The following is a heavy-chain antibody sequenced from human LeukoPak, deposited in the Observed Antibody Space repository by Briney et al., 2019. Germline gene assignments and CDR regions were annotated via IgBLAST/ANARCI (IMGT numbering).Heavy chain of an antibody. CDR3: AREKKDSWNNRRFDP. J-gene: IGHJ5*02. Sequence: GASVKVSCMASGYTFTNYAINCVRQAPGQGLGWMGWISTDNANTIYAQKFRGRVTMTTDTSTSTAYMELGSLISDDTAFYYCAREKKDSWNNRRFDPWGQGTLVTVSS. CDR2: ISTDNANT. D-gene: IGHD1/OR15-1a*01. CDR1: GYTFTNYA. V-gene: IGHV1-18*01.